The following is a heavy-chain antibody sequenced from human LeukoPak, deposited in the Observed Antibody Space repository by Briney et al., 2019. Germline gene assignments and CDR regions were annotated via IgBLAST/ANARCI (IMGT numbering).Heavy chain of an antibody. CDR1: GYTFTGYY. CDR3: ARGHYGSGSRSYFFDY. CDR2: IIPIFGTA. D-gene: IGHD3-10*01. J-gene: IGHJ4*02. V-gene: IGHV1-69*13. Sequence: SVKVSCKASGYTFTGYYMHWVRQAPGQGLEWMGGIIPIFGTANYAQKFQGRVTITADESTSTAYMELSSLRSEDTAVYYCARGHYGSGSRSYFFDYWGQGTLVTVSS.